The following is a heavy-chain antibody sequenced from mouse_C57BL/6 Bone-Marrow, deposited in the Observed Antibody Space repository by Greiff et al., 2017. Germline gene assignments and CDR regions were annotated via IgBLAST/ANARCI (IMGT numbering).Heavy chain of an antibody. CDR2: INPDSSTI. J-gene: IGHJ3*01. CDR3: ARDYSNYGAWFAY. Sequence: EVKLMESGGGLVQPGGSLKLSCAASGIDFSRYWMSWVRRAPGKGLEWIGEINPDSSTINYAPSLKDKFIISRDNAKNTLYLQMSKVRSEDTALYYCARDYSNYGAWFAYWGQGTLVTVSA. D-gene: IGHD2-5*01. CDR1: GIDFSRYW. V-gene: IGHV4-1*01.